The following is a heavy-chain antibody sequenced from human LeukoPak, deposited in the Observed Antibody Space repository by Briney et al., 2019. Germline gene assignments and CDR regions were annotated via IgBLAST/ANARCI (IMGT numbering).Heavy chain of an antibody. CDR2: MRSSGSTI. V-gene: IGHV3-48*03. CDR1: GLTFSSYE. Sequence: GGSLRLSCAVCGLTFSSYEMHWVRQAPGKGREGVSYMRSSGSTIYYADSGKGRFTISRDNAKNSLYLQMNSLRAEDTAVYYCARGDYGDYGDYFDYWGQGTLVTVSA. CDR3: ARGDYGDYGDYFDY. J-gene: IGHJ4*02. D-gene: IGHD4-17*01.